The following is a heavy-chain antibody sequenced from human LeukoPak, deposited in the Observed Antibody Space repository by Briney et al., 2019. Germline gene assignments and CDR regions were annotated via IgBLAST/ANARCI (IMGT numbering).Heavy chain of an antibody. Sequence: SETLSLTCAVYGGSFSGYYWSWIRQPPGKGLEWIGEINHSGSTYYNPSLKSRVTISVDRSKNQFSLKLSSVTAADTAVYYCARGRISIAAAYDYWGQGTLVTVSS. D-gene: IGHD6-13*01. CDR3: ARGRISIAAAYDY. CDR2: INHSGST. J-gene: IGHJ4*02. CDR1: GGSFSGYY. V-gene: IGHV4-34*01.